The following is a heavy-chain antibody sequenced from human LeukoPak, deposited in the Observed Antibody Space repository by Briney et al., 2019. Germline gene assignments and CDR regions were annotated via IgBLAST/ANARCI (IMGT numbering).Heavy chain of an antibody. V-gene: IGHV4-59*08. CDR3: ARHAEYYYDSSGNFFFDY. Sequence: SETLSLTCTVSGGSISSYYWSWIRQPPGKGLEWIGYIYYNGSTNYNPSLKSRVTISVDTSKIQFSLKLSSVTAADTAVYYCARHAEYYYDSSGNFFFDYWGQGTLVTVSS. D-gene: IGHD3-22*01. CDR2: IYYNGST. J-gene: IGHJ4*02. CDR1: GGSISSYY.